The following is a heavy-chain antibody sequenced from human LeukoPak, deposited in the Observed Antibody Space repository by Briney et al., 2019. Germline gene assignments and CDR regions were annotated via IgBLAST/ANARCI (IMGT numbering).Heavy chain of an antibody. V-gene: IGHV4-30-4*08. CDR1: GGSISSGGYY. CDR2: IYYSGST. Sequence: SETLSLTCTVSGGSISSGGYYWSWIRQHPGKGLEWIGYIYYSGSTYYNPSLKSRVTISVDTSKNQFSLKLSSVTAADTAVYYCARVVWELGYCSGGSCYSGYWFDPWGQGTLVTVSS. D-gene: IGHD2-15*01. J-gene: IGHJ5*02. CDR3: ARVVWELGYCSGGSCYSGYWFDP.